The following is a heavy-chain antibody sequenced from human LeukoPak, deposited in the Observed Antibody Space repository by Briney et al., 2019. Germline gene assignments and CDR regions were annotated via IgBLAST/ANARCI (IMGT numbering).Heavy chain of an antibody. Sequence: SETLSLTCTVSGGSISSYYWSWIRQPPGKGLEWIGYIYNSGSTNYNPSLKSRVTISEDTSNNQFFLQLNSMAAADTAVYFCARGSSIYYQGLFDYWGQGALVTVSS. CDR3: ARGSSIYYQGLFDY. CDR1: GGSISSYY. CDR2: IYNSGST. V-gene: IGHV4-59*01. D-gene: IGHD1-26*01. J-gene: IGHJ4*02.